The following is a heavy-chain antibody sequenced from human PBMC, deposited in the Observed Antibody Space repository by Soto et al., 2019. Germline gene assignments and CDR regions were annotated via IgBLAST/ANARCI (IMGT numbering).Heavy chain of an antibody. Sequence: GESLKISCKGSGYIFTMYWIAWVRQTPGRGLEWIGIIHPSDSDIRYSPSFQGHVTISVDRPTTTAYLQWSGLKASDSATYYCARHRRAIVASTDPLANWGQGTKVTVSS. CDR1: GYIFTMYW. D-gene: IGHD5-12*01. CDR3: ARHRRAIVASTDPLAN. V-gene: IGHV5-51*01. CDR2: IHPSDSDI. J-gene: IGHJ3*01.